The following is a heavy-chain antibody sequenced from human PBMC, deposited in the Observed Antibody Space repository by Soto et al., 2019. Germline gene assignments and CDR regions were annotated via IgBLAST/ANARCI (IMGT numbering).Heavy chain of an antibody. D-gene: IGHD2-21*02. CDR3: EVTTGY. CDR2: MSPDSGNA. J-gene: IGHJ4*02. Sequence: QVQVVQSRAEVKKPGASVKVSCKTSGYTFTDYDINWVRQAPGQGLEWMGWMSPDSGNAGYAQQXXGXXTMTSNTSISTAYMELSSLTLEDTAIYYCEVTTGYWGQGTMVTVSS. V-gene: IGHV1-8*01. CDR1: GYTFTDYD.